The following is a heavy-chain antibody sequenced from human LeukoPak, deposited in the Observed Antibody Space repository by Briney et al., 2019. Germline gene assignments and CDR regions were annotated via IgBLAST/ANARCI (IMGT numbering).Heavy chain of an antibody. CDR1: GFTFDDYC. D-gene: IGHD2-8*01. CDR2: IYWNGGNT. V-gene: IGHV3-20*04. Sequence: PGGSLRLSCAASGFTFDDYCMSWVRQAPGKGLEWVSGIYWNGGNTCYADSVKGRFTISRDNVKNALYLQMNSLRAEDTALYYCARAPGVRYYYYMDVWGKGTTVTVSS. CDR3: ARAPGVRYYYYMDV. J-gene: IGHJ6*03.